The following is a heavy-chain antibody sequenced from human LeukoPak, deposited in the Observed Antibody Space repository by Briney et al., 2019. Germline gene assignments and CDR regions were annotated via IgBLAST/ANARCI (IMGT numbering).Heavy chain of an antibody. V-gene: IGHV4-59*01. Sequence: SETLSLTCTVSGGSISSYYWSWIRQPPGKGLEWIGYIYYSGSTNYNPSLKSRVTISVDTSKNQFSLKLSSVTAADTAVYYCARVRTITIFGVVTPHYFDYWGQGTLVTVSS. CDR1: GGSISSYY. D-gene: IGHD3-3*01. CDR3: ARVRTITIFGVVTPHYFDY. J-gene: IGHJ4*02. CDR2: IYYSGST.